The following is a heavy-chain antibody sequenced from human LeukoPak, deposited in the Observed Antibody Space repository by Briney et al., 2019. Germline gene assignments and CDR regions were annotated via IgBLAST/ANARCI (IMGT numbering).Heavy chain of an antibody. V-gene: IGHV3-13*04. CDR3: ARASGSYYDFDY. D-gene: IGHD3-10*01. J-gene: IGHJ4*02. CDR1: GFTFSSYD. Sequence: PGGSLRLSCAASGFTFSSYDLHWVRQATGKGLEWVSAIGVAGDTYYPDSVKGRFTISRENAKNSLYLQMNSLRAGDTAVYYCARASGSYYDFDYWGQGTLVTVS. CDR2: IGVAGDT.